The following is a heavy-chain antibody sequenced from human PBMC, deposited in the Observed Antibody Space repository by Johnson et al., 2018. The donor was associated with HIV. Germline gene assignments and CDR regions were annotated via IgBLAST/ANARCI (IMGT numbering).Heavy chain of an antibody. CDR3: ARSATGTTADAFDI. J-gene: IGHJ3*02. CDR1: GFPFFNYW. Sequence: VQLVESGGGLVQPGESLRLSCAASGFPFFNYWMSWVRQAPGKGLEWVANIKEDGSEKYYVDSVKGRFTISRDNAKNSLYLQMNSLRAEDTAVYYCARSATGTTADAFDIWGQGTMVTVSS. D-gene: IGHD1-7*01. V-gene: IGHV3-7*02. CDR2: IKEDGSEK.